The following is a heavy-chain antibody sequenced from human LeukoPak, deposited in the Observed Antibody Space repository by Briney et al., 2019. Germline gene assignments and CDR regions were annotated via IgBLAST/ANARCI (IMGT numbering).Heavy chain of an antibody. J-gene: IGHJ4*02. D-gene: IGHD6-13*01. CDR2: INPNSGDT. V-gene: IGHV1-2*02. CDR3: SRASTMAAPGAMPNDF. CDR1: GYTFTGYY. Sequence: GASVKVSCKTSGYTFTGYYMHWVRQAPERGLEWMGWINPNSGDTNYAQEFQDRVTMTRDTSISTAYMELSSLRSDDSAVYFCSRASTMAAPGAMPNDFWGQGTLVTVSS.